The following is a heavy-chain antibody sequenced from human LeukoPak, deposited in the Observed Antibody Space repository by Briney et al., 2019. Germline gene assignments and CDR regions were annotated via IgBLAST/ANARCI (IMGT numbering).Heavy chain of an antibody. CDR3: ARDKWSYYDFWSGYQVGRHGDAFDI. CDR1: GFTFSSSW. V-gene: IGHV3-7*01. J-gene: IGHJ3*02. Sequence: PGGSLRLSCAASGFTFSSSWMTWVRQAPGKGLEWVASINGDGGEIHYVDSVKGRFTISRDNAKNSLYLQMNSLRAEDTAVYYCARDKWSYYDFWSGYQVGRHGDAFDIWGQGTMVTVSS. CDR2: INGDGGEI. D-gene: IGHD3-3*01.